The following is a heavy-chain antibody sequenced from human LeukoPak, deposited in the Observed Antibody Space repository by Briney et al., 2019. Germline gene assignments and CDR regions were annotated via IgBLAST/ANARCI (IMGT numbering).Heavy chain of an antibody. CDR3: ARDLRTHRSAAYDAFDI. D-gene: IGHD1-14*01. J-gene: IGHJ3*02. Sequence: GRSLRLSCAASGFTFSSYGMHWVRQAPGKGLEWVAVIWYDGSNKYYADSVKGRFTISRDNSKNTLYLRMNSLRAEDTAVYYCARDLRTHRSAAYDAFDIWGQGTMVTVSS. CDR2: IWYDGSNK. CDR1: GFTFSSYG. V-gene: IGHV3-33*01.